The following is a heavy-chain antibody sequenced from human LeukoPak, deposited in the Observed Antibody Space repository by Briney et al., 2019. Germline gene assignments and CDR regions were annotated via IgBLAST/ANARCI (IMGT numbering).Heavy chain of an antibody. J-gene: IGHJ4*02. CDR2: IGNIGGGI. CDR1: GFTFSTYT. Sequence: GGSLRLSCAASGFTFSTYTMYWVRHPPGKRLEWVSIIGNIGGGIHYADSVKGRFTISRDNFKNALYLQMNSLRVEDTAVYYCAIDPNWGTHSWGQGVLVTVSS. CDR3: AIDPNWGTHS. D-gene: IGHD7-27*01. V-gene: IGHV3-23*01.